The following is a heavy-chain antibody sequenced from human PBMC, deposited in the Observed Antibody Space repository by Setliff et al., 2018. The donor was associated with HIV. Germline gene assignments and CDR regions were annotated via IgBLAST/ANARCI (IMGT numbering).Heavy chain of an antibody. J-gene: IGHJ3*02. Sequence: SETLSLTCTVSGGSISRGSYYWSWIRQPAGKGLEWIGRIYTNGNTNYNPSLKSRVTVSADTSKNQFSLKLTSVTAAYTAVYYCARGDPFTDYYYPRRMAFDIWGQGTMVTVSS. V-gene: IGHV4-61*02. D-gene: IGHD3-10*01. CDR1: GGSISRGSYY. CDR2: IYTNGNT. CDR3: ARGDPFTDYYYPRRMAFDI.